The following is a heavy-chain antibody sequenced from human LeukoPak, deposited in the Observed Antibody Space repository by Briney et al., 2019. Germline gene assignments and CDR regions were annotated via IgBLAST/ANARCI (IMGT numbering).Heavy chain of an antibody. Sequence: SETLSLTCAVYGGSFSGYYWSWIRQPPGKGLEWIGEINHSGSTNYNPSLKSRVTISVDTSKNQFSLKLSSVTAADTAVYYCARGIAAAGTWGQGTLVTVSS. CDR3: ARGIAAAGT. D-gene: IGHD6-13*01. V-gene: IGHV4-34*01. CDR2: INHSGST. J-gene: IGHJ4*02. CDR1: GGSFSGYY.